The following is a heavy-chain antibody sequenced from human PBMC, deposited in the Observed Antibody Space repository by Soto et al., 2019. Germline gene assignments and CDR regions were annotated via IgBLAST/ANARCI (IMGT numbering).Heavy chain of an antibody. J-gene: IGHJ1*01. CDR2: INWNGGST. Sequence: EVQLVESGGGVVRPGGSLRLSCAASGFTFDDYGMSWVRQAPGKGLEWVSGINWNGGSTGYADSVKGRFTISRDNAKNSLYLQMNTLGAEDPAFYYCARLYSSGCYGPGRYWGQGTLVTVST. CDR1: GFTFDDYG. D-gene: IGHD6-25*01. CDR3: ARLYSSGCYGPGRY. V-gene: IGHV3-20*04.